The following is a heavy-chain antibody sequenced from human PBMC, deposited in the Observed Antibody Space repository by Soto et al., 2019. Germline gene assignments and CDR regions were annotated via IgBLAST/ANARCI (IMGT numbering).Heavy chain of an antibody. D-gene: IGHD3-22*01. CDR2: ISTDNTHR. Sequence: GASVKVSCKASGYNFLTYGISWLRQAPGRGLEWMGWISTDNTHRNYAQNFQERVTMTTDTSTSTAYMELRSLRSDDTAVYYCARDGDSGGYFYYSGMDVWGQGTTVTVSS. V-gene: IGHV1-18*01. CDR3: ARDGDSGGYFYYSGMDV. CDR1: GYNFLTYG. J-gene: IGHJ6*02.